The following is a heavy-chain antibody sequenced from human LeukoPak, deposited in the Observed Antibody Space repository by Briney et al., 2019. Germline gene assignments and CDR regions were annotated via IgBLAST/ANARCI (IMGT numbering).Heavy chain of an antibody. CDR1: AFTFTTYW. J-gene: IGHJ4*02. V-gene: IGHV3-7*03. CDR2: INQDGSEK. CDR3: ARAVTSTEGY. Sequence: GGSLRLSCAASAFTFTTYWMTWVRQAPGKGLEWVASINQDGSEKYYVDSVKGRFTISRDNAQKSLYLEMKSLSAKDTAVYYCARAVTSTEGYWGQGTLVTVSS.